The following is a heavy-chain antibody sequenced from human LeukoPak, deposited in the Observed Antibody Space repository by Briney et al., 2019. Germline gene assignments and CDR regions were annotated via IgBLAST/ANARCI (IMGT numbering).Heavy chain of an antibody. CDR3: ARGYYDFWSGYPTPNWFDP. Sequence: SQTLSLTCAISGDSVSSNSAAWNWIRQSPSRGLEWLGRTYYRSKWYNDYAVSVKSRITINPDTSKNQFSLQLNSVTPEDTAVYYCARGYYDFWSGYPTPNWFDPWGQGTLVTVSS. J-gene: IGHJ5*02. D-gene: IGHD3-3*01. V-gene: IGHV6-1*01. CDR2: TYYRSKWYN. CDR1: GDSVSSNSAA.